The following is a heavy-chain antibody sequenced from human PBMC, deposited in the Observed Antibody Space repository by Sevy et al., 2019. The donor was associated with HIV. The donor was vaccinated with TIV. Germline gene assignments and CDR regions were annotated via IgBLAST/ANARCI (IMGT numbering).Heavy chain of an antibody. CDR3: ARARAGARVDYFDY. V-gene: IGHV4-30-4*01. J-gene: IGHJ4*02. D-gene: IGHD2-15*01. Sequence: SETLSLTCTGSGGSISSGDYYWSWIRQPPGKGLEWMGYIYYSGSTYYNPSLKSRVTISVDTSMNQFSLNLGSVTAAETAVYYCARARAGARVDYFDYWGQVTLVTVSS. CDR2: IYYSGST. CDR1: GGSISSGDYY.